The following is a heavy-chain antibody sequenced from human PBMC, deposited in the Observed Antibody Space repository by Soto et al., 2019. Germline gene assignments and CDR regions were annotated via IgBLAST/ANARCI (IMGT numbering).Heavy chain of an antibody. V-gene: IGHV4-31*03. CDR2: IYYSGST. J-gene: IGHJ4*02. CDR1: GGSISSGGYY. D-gene: IGHD2-15*01. Sequence: SETLSLTCTVSGGSISSGGYYWSWIRQHPGKGLEWIGYIYYSGSTYYNPSLKSRVTISVDTSKNQFSLKLSSVTAADTAVYYCARDGGAGVPSKVAATSGYFDYWGQGTLVTVSS. CDR3: ARDGGAGVPSKVAATSGYFDY.